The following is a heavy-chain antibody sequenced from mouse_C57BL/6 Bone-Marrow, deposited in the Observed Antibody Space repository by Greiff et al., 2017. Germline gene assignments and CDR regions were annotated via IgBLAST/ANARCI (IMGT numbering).Heavy chain of an antibody. D-gene: IGHD1-1*01. CDR2: ISYDGSN. CDR3: ASSHYYGSSSFAY. J-gene: IGHJ3*01. V-gene: IGHV3-6*01. Sequence: EVKLQESGPGLVKPSQSLSLTCSVTGYSITSGYYWNWIRQFPGNKLEWMGYISYDGSNNYNPSLKNRISITRDTSKNQFFLKLNSVTTEDTATYYCASSHYYGSSSFAYWGQGTLVTVSA. CDR1: GYSITSGYY.